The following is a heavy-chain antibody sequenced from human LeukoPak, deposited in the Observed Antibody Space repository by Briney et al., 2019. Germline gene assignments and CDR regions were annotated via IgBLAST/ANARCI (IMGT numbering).Heavy chain of an antibody. J-gene: IGHJ4*02. CDR2: IKPDGTTK. CDR3: ARSIPYGTTWYGRSDY. CDR1: GFTFSSYS. Sequence: GGSLRLSCAASGFTFSSYSMNWVRQAPGKGLEWVANIKPDGTTKFYVDPVKGRFTISRDNALNSLYLQMNSLRAEDTAIYYCARSIPYGTTWYGRSDYWGQGTLVTVSS. V-gene: IGHV3-7*03. D-gene: IGHD6-13*01.